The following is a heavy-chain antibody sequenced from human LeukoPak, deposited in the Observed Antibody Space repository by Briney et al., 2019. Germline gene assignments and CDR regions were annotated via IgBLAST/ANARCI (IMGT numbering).Heavy chain of an antibody. J-gene: IGHJ5*02. CDR1: GFTFSSYA. CDR3: ARGSHFDP. Sequence: GSLRLSCAASGFTFSSYAMSWVRQPPGKGLEWIGEINHSGSTNYNPSLKSRVTISVDTSKNQFSLRLTSVTAADTAVYYCARGSHFDPWGQGTLVTVSS. V-gene: IGHV4-34*01. CDR2: INHSGST.